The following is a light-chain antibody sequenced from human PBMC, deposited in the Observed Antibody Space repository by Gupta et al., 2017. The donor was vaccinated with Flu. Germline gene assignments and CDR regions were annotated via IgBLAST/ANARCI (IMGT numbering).Light chain of an antibody. CDR1: SSEVGGYNC. Sequence: TIYSTGTSSEVGGYNCFYWPPQNPGQPPNLLIYDDSNRHSEVSTRFSASKSATTASVTISGLQAEDGADYYCRSYTSSSNVVVFGGGTKLTVL. J-gene: IGLJ2*01. V-gene: IGLV2-14*04. CDR2: DDS. CDR3: RSYTSSSNVVV.